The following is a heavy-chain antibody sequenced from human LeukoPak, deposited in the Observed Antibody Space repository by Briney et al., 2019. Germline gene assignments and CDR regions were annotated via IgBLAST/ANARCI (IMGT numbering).Heavy chain of an antibody. CDR1: GGSISTTNW. CDR2: VHLSGRT. J-gene: IGHJ4*02. V-gene: IGHV4-4*02. CDR3: ARGKGFDY. Sequence: PSETLSLTCGVSGGSISTTNWWTWVRQPPGEGLEWIGEVHLSGRTHYNPSLESRVTMSVDMSENHISLRLTSVTAADTAVYYCARGKGFDYWGQGTLVTVSS.